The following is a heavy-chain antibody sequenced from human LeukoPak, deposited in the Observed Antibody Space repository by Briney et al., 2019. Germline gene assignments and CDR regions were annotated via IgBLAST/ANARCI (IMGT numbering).Heavy chain of an antibody. D-gene: IGHD3-3*01. CDR2: VTHSGS. V-gene: IGHV4-34*01. Sequence: SETLSLTCAVYGGSFSGYYCNWIRQPPGKGLEWIGEVTHSGSYNPSLKSRVTISLDTSRNQFSLKLSSVTAADTAVYWCARGAFGVLLSAFDIWGQGTMVTVSS. J-gene: IGHJ3*02. CDR1: GGSFSGYY. CDR3: ARGAFGVLLSAFDI.